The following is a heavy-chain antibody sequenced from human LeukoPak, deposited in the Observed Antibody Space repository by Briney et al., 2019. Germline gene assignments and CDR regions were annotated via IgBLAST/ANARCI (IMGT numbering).Heavy chain of an antibody. D-gene: IGHD2-2*01. CDR1: GFTFSSYS. CDR3: ARGIVVVPDKENFDY. CDR2: ISSSSSAI. J-gene: IGHJ4*02. V-gene: IGHV3-48*01. Sequence: GGSLRLYCAASGFTFSSYSMNWVRQAPGKGLEWVSYISSSSSAICYADSVKGRFTISRDNAKNSLYLQMNSLRAEDTAVYYCARGIVVVPDKENFDYWGQGTLVTVSS.